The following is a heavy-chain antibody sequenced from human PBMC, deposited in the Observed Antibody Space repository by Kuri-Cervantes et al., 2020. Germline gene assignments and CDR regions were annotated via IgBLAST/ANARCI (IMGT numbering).Heavy chain of an antibody. V-gene: IGHV4-34*01. J-gene: IGHJ1*01. CDR2: INLRGSS. Sequence: SQTLSLTCGVYGGSVSGYYWTWIRQPSGKGLEWIGEINLRGSSNYNPSLKSRVTISLDTSNNQFSLKLTSVTDADAAMYYCARGDVAARLQHWGQGTQVTVSS. CDR3: ARGDVAARLQH. CDR1: GGSVSGYY. D-gene: IGHD6-25*01.